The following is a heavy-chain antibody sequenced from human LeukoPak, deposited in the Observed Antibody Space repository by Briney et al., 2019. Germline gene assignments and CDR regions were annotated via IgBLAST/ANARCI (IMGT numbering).Heavy chain of an antibody. CDR1: GFTFGDYA. D-gene: IGHD2-2*01. CDR3: TRGGYCSSISCLLDY. J-gene: IGHJ4*02. V-gene: IGHV3-49*04. Sequence: GRSLRLSCTASGFTFGDYAMSWVRQAPGKGLEWVGFIRSKAYGGTIEYAASVKGRFTISRDDSKSIAYLQMNSLKTEDTAVYYCTRGGYCSSISCLLDYWGQGSLVTVSS. CDR2: IRSKAYGGTI.